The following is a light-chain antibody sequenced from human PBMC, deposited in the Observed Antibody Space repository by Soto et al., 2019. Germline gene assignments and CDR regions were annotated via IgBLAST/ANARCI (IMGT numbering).Light chain of an antibody. CDR1: SSDVGGYNY. CDR2: DVS. J-gene: IGLJ2*01. CDR3: CAYAGSYTV. V-gene: IGLV2-11*01. Sequence: QSALTQPRSVSGSPGQSVTISCTGTSSDVGGYNYVSWYQQHPGKAPKLMIYDVSKRPSGVPYRCSGSKSGNTASLTISGLQAEDEADYYFCAYAGSYTVFGGGTKLTVL.